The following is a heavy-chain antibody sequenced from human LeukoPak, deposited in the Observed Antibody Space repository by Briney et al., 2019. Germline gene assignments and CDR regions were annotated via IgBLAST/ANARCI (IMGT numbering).Heavy chain of an antibody. CDR3: AKRGYDFGDYFDY. D-gene: IGHD5-12*01. J-gene: IGHJ4*02. V-gene: IGHV1-2*02. CDR1: GYTFTGYY. CDR2: INPNSGGT. Sequence: ASVKVSCKASGYTFTGYYMHWMRQAPGQGLEWMGWINPNSGGTNYAQKFQGRVTMTRDTSISTAYMELSRLRSDDTAVYYCAKRGYDFGDYFDYWGQGTLVTVSS.